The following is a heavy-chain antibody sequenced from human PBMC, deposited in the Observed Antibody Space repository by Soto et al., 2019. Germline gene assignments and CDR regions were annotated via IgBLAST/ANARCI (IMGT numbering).Heavy chain of an antibody. J-gene: IGHJ5*02. D-gene: IGHD5-18*01. Sequence: QVQLQESGPGLVKPSQTLSLTCTVSGDSISSNNNYWSWIRQPPGEGLEWIGFISYSGTTSYSPSLKIQVAISLATSKNQSSLSLSSVTAADTAVYYCARGRGYSYGLDPWGQGTLVTVSS. CDR3: ARGRGYSYGLDP. V-gene: IGHV4-30-4*01. CDR2: ISYSGTT. CDR1: GDSISSNNNY.